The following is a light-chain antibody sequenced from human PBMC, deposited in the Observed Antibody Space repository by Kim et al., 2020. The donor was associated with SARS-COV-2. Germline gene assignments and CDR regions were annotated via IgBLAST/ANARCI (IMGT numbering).Light chain of an antibody. CDR2: NNN. CDR3: AAWDDSLRGPA. Sequence: ELTQPPSASRTPGQGVTISCSGSSSNIGSNYAYWYQQLPGTAPKLLIYNNNQRPSGVTDRFSGSKSGTSASLAISGLRSEDEADYYCAAWDDSLRGPAFGGGTQLTVL. J-gene: IGLJ3*02. CDR1: SSNIGSNY. V-gene: IGLV1-47*02.